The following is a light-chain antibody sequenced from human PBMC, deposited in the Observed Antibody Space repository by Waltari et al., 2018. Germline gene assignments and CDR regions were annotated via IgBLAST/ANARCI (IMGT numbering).Light chain of an antibody. J-gene: IGKJ1*01. Sequence: DIQMTQSPSTLSASVGDRITITCRASQDIRSWLAWYQQKPGKAPEPLIDKASTLHGGVPSRFSGSGSGTEFTFTISSLQPDDFATYYCQQYDAYSRTFGQGTKVEVK. CDR1: QDIRSW. CDR2: KAS. CDR3: QQYDAYSRT. V-gene: IGKV1-5*03.